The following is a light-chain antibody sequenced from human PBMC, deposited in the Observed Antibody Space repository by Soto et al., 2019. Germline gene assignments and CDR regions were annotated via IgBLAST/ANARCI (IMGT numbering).Light chain of an antibody. J-gene: IGLJ2*01. CDR1: SGDVGGYNY. Sequence: QSALTQPASVSGSPGQSITISCTGSSGDVGGYNYVSWYQQHPGKAPQVMIYEVSHRPSGVSNRFSGSKSGNTASLTISGLQAEDEADYYCSSYTSISTVVFGGGTKLTVL. CDR3: SSYTSISTVV. V-gene: IGLV2-14*01. CDR2: EVS.